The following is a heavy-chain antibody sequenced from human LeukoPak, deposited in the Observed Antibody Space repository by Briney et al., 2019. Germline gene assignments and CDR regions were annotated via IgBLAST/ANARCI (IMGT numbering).Heavy chain of an antibody. D-gene: IGHD3-3*01. V-gene: IGHV3-48*01. CDR1: GFTLSSYS. CDR3: ASLYRRITTP. J-gene: IGHJ5*02. CDR2: ISTTSSTI. Sequence: GGSLRLSCIASGFTLSSYSMNWVRQAPGKGLEWVSYISTTSSTIYYADSVKGRFTISRDNAKNSLYLQMNSLRAEDTAVYYCASLYRRITTPWGQGTLVTVSS.